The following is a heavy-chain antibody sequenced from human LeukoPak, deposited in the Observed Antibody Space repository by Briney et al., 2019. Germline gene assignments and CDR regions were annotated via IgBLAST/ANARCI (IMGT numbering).Heavy chain of an antibody. Sequence: PGGSLRLSCAASGFTVSSNYMSWVRQAPGKGLEWVSVIYSGGSTYYADSVKGRFTISRDNSKNTLYLQMNSLRAEDTAVYYCARDLAAAADYWGQGTLLTVSS. CDR3: ARDLAAAADY. D-gene: IGHD6-13*01. CDR2: IYSGGST. J-gene: IGHJ4*02. V-gene: IGHV3-53*01. CDR1: GFTVSSNY.